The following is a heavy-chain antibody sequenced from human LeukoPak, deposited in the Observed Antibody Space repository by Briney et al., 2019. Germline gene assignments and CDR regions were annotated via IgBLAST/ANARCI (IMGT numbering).Heavy chain of an antibody. CDR2: INHSGST. CDR1: GGSFSGYY. CDR3: ARDQTIFGGNDAFDI. V-gene: IGHV4-34*01. D-gene: IGHD3-3*01. J-gene: IGHJ3*02. Sequence: SETLSLTCAVYGGSFSGYYWSWIRQPPGKGLEWIGEINHSGSTNYNPSLKSRVTISVDTSKNQFSLRLSSVTAADTAVYYCARDQTIFGGNDAFDIWGQGTMVTVSS.